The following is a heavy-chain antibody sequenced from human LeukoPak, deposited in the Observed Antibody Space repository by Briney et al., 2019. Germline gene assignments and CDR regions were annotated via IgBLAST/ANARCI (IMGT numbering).Heavy chain of an antibody. D-gene: IGHD5-12*01. CDR2: ISSSSSYI. CDR1: GFTFSSYS. CDR3: AREPGVATVDY. J-gene: IGHJ4*02. Sequence: GGSLRLSCAASGFTFSSYSMNWVRQAPGKGLEWVSSISSSSSYIYYADSVKGRFTISRDNAKNSLYLQMNSLRAEDTAVYYCAREPGVATVDYWGQGTLVTVSS. V-gene: IGHV3-21*01.